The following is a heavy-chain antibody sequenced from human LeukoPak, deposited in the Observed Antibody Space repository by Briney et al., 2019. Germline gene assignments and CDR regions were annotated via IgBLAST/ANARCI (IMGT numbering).Heavy chain of an antibody. CDR3: LLQMTYGELSDPDF. D-gene: IGHD3-16*02. Sequence: GGSLRLSCAASGFTLSSLAMHWVRQAPGKGLEWVSSSGPRSGTKYYADSVMGRFTISRDSAMNSVSLQINSLRAEDTAVYYCLLQMTYGELSDPDFRGQGTLVTVSS. J-gene: IGHJ4*02. CDR2: SGPRSGTK. V-gene: IGHV3-21*01. CDR1: GFTLSSLA.